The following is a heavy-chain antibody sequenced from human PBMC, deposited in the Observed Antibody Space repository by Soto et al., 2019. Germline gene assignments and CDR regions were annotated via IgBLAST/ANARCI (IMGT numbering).Heavy chain of an antibody. V-gene: IGHV3-48*01. CDR3: ARPGRGYSSSWFDP. J-gene: IGHJ5*02. Sequence: GGSLSLSCAASGFPFSSYSMNWVRQAPGKGLEWVSYISSSSSTIYYADSVKGRFTISRDNAKNSLYLQMNSLRAEDTAVYYCARPGRGYSSSWFDPWGQGTLVTVSS. CDR2: ISSSSSTI. D-gene: IGHD6-13*01. CDR1: GFPFSSYS.